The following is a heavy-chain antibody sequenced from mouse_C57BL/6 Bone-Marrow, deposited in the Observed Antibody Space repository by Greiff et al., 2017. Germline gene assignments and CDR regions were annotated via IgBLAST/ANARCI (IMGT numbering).Heavy chain of an antibody. CDR3: ARDYYGSSYFDY. CDR1: GYTFTDYY. Sequence: EVQLQQSGPELVKPGASVKISCKASGYTFTDYYMNWVKQSPGKSLEWIGDINPNNGGTSYNQKFKGKATLTVDKSSTTAYMELRSLTSEDSAVYYCARDYYGSSYFDYWGQGTTLTVSS. CDR2: INPNNGGT. D-gene: IGHD1-1*01. V-gene: IGHV1-26*01. J-gene: IGHJ2*01.